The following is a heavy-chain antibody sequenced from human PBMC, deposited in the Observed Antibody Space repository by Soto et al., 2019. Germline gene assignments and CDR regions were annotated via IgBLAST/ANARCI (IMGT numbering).Heavy chain of an antibody. CDR1: GGTFSGYY. CDR3: ARGLPETREVTYDYVWGSYRQHDAFDI. Sequence: SETLSLTCAVYGGTFSGYYWSWIRQPPGKGLEWIGEINHSGSTNYNPSLKSRVTISVDTSKNQFSLKLSSVTAADTAVYYCARGLPETREVTYDYVWGSYRQHDAFDIWGQGTMVTVSS. V-gene: IGHV4-34*01. D-gene: IGHD3-16*02. J-gene: IGHJ3*02. CDR2: INHSGST.